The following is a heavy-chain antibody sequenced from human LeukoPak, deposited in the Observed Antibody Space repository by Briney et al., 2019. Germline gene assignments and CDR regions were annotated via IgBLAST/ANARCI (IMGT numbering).Heavy chain of an antibody. CDR3: ATGGAGPRLGT. Sequence: SETLSLTCAVYGASFSGYYWTWIRQSPEKGLEWIGEVNSRGDINYNPSLRGRVTISVDTSRNHLRLTSVTAADTAVYYCATGGAGPRLGTWGQGTLVIVAS. CDR1: GASFSGYY. V-gene: IGHV4-34*01. D-gene: IGHD1-14*01. J-gene: IGHJ5*02. CDR2: VNSRGDI.